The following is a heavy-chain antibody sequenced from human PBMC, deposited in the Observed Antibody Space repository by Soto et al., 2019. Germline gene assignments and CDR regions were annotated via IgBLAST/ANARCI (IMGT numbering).Heavy chain of an antibody. Sequence: SVMLSCTTSGCTFSTYGRHLVRQARGKGLEWVVTIWYHGNTYYYKDSIKGRFAVSRDNSKNTVFLQMNTLRAEDTATYYCARNRGYGGNYVFDFRGLGTLVTVYS. V-gene: IGHV3-33*01. CDR2: IWYHGNTY. J-gene: IGHJ4*02. CDR3: ARNRGYGGNYVFDF. D-gene: IGHD4-4*01. CDR1: GCTFSTYG.